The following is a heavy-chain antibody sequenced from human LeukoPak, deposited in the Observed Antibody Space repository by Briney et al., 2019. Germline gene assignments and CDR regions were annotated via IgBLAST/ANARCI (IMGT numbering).Heavy chain of an antibody. CDR2: VYYSGNT. Sequence: PSETLSLTCTVYGGSISTYYWSWIRQPPGRRLEWIGYVYYSGNTNYNPSLQSRVTISVDTSKNQFSLNLNSVTAADTALYYCARVGTFAFDIWGQGTMVTVSS. J-gene: IGHJ3*02. CDR3: ARVGTFAFDI. V-gene: IGHV4-59*01. CDR1: GGSISTYY. D-gene: IGHD1-14*01.